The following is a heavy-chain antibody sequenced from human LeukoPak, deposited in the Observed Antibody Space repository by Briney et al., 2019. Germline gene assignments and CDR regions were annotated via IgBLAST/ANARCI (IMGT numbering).Heavy chain of an antibody. J-gene: IGHJ5*02. Sequence: GGSLRLSFAASGFPFSSYEMNWVRPAPGKGLEWVSSISSSSSTIYYADSVKGRFTISRDNAKNSLYLQMNSLRAEDTAVYYCAREGGGYCSGGSCYGFDPWGQGTLVTVSS. CDR1: GFPFSSYE. V-gene: IGHV3-48*01. CDR3: AREGGGYCSGGSCYGFDP. D-gene: IGHD2-15*01. CDR2: ISSSSSTI.